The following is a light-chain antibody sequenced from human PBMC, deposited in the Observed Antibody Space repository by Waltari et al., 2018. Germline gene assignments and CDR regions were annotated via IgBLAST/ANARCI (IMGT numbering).Light chain of an antibody. J-gene: IGLJ3*02. CDR1: SSNSGRNY. CDR3: ATWDDRLSGPGV. Sequence: QSVLTQPPSASGTPGQRVTIPCSGSSSNSGRNYGHWYQQPPGTAPKLLIYRNNQRPSGVPDRFSGSKAGTSASLAVSGLRSEDEADYYFATWDDRLSGPGVFGGGTKLTVL. CDR2: RNN. V-gene: IGLV1-47*01.